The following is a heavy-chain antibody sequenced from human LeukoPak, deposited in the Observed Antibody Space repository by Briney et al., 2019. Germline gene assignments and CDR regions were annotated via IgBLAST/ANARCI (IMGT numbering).Heavy chain of an antibody. Sequence: SETLSLTCTVSGGSISSGGYYWSWIRQHPGKGLEWIGYIYYSGSTYYNPSLKSRVTISVDTSKNQFSLKLSSVTAADTAVYYCARVRVGYCSGGSCYSLGRHYYYGMDVWGQGTTVTVSS. J-gene: IGHJ6*02. D-gene: IGHD2-15*01. CDR2: IYYSGST. CDR1: GGSISSGGYY. V-gene: IGHV4-31*03. CDR3: ARVRVGYCSGGSCYSLGRHYYYGMDV.